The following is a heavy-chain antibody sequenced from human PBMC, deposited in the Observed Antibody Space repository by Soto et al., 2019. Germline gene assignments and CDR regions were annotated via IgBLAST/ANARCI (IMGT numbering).Heavy chain of an antibody. J-gene: IGHJ5*02. CDR2: IYYSGST. V-gene: IGHV4-39*01. CDR1: GGSISSSSYY. D-gene: IGHD3-9*01. CDR3: ARHFTHDYDILTGYLLWFDP. Sequence: SETLSLTCTVSGGSISSSSYYWGWIRQPPGKGLEWIGSIYYSGSTYYNPSLKSRVTISVDTSKNQFSLKLSSVTATDTAVYYCARHFTHDYDILTGYLLWFDPWGQGTLVTVS.